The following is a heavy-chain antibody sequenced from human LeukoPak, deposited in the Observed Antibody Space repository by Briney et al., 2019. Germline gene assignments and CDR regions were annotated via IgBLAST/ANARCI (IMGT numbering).Heavy chain of an antibody. J-gene: IGHJ3*02. CDR1: GGSISSYY. Sequence: SETLSLPCTVSGGSISSYYWSWLRQPPGKGLEWIGYIYYSGSTNYNPSLKSRVTISVDTSKNQFSLKLSSVTAADTAVYYCARARDGAFDIWGQGTMVTVSS. D-gene: IGHD5-24*01. CDR3: ARARDGAFDI. V-gene: IGHV4-59*01. CDR2: IYYSGST.